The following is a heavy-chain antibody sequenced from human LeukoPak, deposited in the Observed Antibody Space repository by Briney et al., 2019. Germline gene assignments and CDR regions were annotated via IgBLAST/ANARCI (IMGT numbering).Heavy chain of an antibody. Sequence: ASVKVSCKASGYTFTSYDINWVRQATGQGLEWMGWMNPNSGNTGYAQKFQGRVTITRNNSISTVYMELSSLRSEDTAVYYCARRLGLRWDLQAFDIWGQGTMVTVPS. J-gene: IGHJ3*02. D-gene: IGHD4-23*01. CDR1: GYTFTSYD. V-gene: IGHV1-8*01. CDR2: MNPNSGNT. CDR3: ARRLGLRWDLQAFDI.